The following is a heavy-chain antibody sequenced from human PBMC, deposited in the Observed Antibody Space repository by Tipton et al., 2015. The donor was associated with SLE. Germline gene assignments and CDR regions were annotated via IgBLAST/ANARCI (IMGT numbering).Heavy chain of an antibody. Sequence: LRLSCAASGFTFSSYWMSWVRQPPGKGLEWIGEINHSGSTNYNPSLKSRVTISVDTSKNQFSLKLSSVTAADTAVYYCAECWSGGYFQHWGQGTLVTVSS. D-gene: IGHD3-3*01. J-gene: IGHJ1*01. CDR3: AECWSGGYFQH. V-gene: IGHV4-34*08. CDR2: INHSGST. CDR1: GFTFSSYW.